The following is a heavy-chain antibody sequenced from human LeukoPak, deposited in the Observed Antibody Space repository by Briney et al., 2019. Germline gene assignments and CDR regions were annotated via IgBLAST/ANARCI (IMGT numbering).Heavy chain of an antibody. D-gene: IGHD6-13*01. CDR2: IYYSGST. J-gene: IGHJ3*02. CDR1: GGSISSYY. Sequence: PSETLSLTCTVSGGSISSYYWSWIRQPPGKGLEWIGYIYYSGSTNYNPSLKSRVTISVDTSKNQFSLKLSSVTAADTAVYYCARASIAAAVPFDAFDIWGQGTMVTVSS. V-gene: IGHV4-59*08. CDR3: ARASIAAAVPFDAFDI.